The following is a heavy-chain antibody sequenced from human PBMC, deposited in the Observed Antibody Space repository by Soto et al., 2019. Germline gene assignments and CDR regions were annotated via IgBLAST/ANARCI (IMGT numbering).Heavy chain of an antibody. V-gene: IGHV3-23*01. D-gene: IGHD5-12*01. CDR1: GFTFTTFD. J-gene: IGHJ4*02. CDR2: VRGRDGST. Sequence: EVQLLESGGGLVQPGASLRLSCAASGFTFTTFDMSWARQAPGKGLEWVSVVRGRDGSTSYADSLKGRFTISKDSSKNTLSLQMNSLRAEDTAVYYCARGAWLDYWGQGTLVTVAS. CDR3: ARGAWLDY.